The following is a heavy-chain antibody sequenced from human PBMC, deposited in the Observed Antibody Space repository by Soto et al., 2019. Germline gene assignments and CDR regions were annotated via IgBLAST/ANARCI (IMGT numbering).Heavy chain of an antibody. J-gene: IGHJ3*02. CDR2: IWYDGSNK. CDR1: GFTFSSYG. D-gene: IGHD3-3*01. V-gene: IGHV3-33*01. Sequence: GGSLRLSCAASGFTFSSYGMHWVRQAPGKGLEWVAVIWYDGSNKYYADSVKGRFTISRDNSKNTLYLQMNSLRAEDTAVYYCARDLWSGSQTTDAFDIWGQGTMVTVSS. CDR3: ARDLWSGSQTTDAFDI.